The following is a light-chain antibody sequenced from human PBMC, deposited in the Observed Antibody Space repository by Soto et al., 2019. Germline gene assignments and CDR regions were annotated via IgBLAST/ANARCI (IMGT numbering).Light chain of an antibody. CDR2: DAS. J-gene: IGLJ2*01. CDR3: CSYAGYYTLV. Sequence: QSVLTQPRSVSGSPGQSVTISCTGTTGDVGAYDFVSWYQHHPAKAPKLMIYDASKRPSGVPDRFSASKSGNTASLTISGLQAEDEADYYCCSYAGYYTLVFGGGTKVTVL. V-gene: IGLV2-11*01. CDR1: TGDVGAYDF.